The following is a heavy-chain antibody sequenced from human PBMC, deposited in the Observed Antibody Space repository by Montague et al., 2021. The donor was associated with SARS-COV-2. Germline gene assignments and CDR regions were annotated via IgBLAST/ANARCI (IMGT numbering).Heavy chain of an antibody. CDR2: IYWDDDR. CDR1: GFSLADNGVG. Sequence: PALVKPTQTLTLTCTLSGFSLADNGVGAGWIRRPPEKALEWLALIYWDDDRRYRPSLKSRLTITQDTSKNQVVLTMTNMSPLDTGTYFCAHFAVMTGIPAHEGFDVWGQGTLVTVSS. CDR3: AHFAVMTGIPAHEGFDV. V-gene: IGHV2-5*02. J-gene: IGHJ3*01. D-gene: IGHD2-21*02.